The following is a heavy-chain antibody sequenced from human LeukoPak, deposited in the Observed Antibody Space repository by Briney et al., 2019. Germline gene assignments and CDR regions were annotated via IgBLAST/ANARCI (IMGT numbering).Heavy chain of an antibody. J-gene: IGHJ5*02. CDR1: GGSISSGGYY. CDR3: ARGLEMATTELDP. Sequence: PSQTLSITCTVSGGSISSGGYYWSWIRQHPGKGLEWIGYIYYSGSTYYNPSLKSRVTISVDTSKNQFSLQLNSVTPEDTAVYYCARGLEMATTELDPWGQGTLVTVSS. CDR2: IYYSGST. D-gene: IGHD5-24*01. V-gene: IGHV4-31*03.